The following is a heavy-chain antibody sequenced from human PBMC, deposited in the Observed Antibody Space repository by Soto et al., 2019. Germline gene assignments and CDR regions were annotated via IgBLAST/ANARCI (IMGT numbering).Heavy chain of an antibody. Sequence: QVQLVQSGAEVKKPGSSVKVSCKASGGTFSSYAISWVRQAPGQGLEWMGGIIPIFGTANYAQKFQGRVTITADKSTSPAYMELSSLRSEDTAVYYCASGGGEGATSGFDYWGQGTLVTVSS. CDR3: ASGGGEGATSGFDY. CDR2: IIPIFGTA. J-gene: IGHJ4*02. CDR1: GGTFSSYA. D-gene: IGHD1-26*01. V-gene: IGHV1-69*06.